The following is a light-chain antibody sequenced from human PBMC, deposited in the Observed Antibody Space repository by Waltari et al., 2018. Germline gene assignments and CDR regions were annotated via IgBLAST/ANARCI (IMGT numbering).Light chain of an antibody. V-gene: IGLV2-23*01. CDR1: SSDVGHYNL. CDR3: CSYAGSYTWV. J-gene: IGLJ3*02. Sequence: QSALTQPAPVSGSPGQSIPISCTGTSSDVGHYNLVSWYQQYPGKAHKVMIYDDNRRPSGVSDRFSGSKSGNTASLTISGVQAEDEADYYCCSYAGSYTWVFGGGTKLTVL. CDR2: DDN.